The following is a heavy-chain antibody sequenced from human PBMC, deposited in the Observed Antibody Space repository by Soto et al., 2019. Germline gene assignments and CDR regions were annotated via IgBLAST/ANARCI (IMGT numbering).Heavy chain of an antibody. CDR1: GYSFSSYW. J-gene: IGHJ6*02. Sequence: NISSKGSGYSFSSYWISWVRQMPGEGLEWMGRIDPSDSYTNYSPSFQGHVTISADKSISTAYLQWSSLKASDTAMYYCAILRFLEWLSIDYYGMDVWGQGTTVTVSS. V-gene: IGHV5-10-1*01. CDR3: AILRFLEWLSIDYYGMDV. D-gene: IGHD3-3*01. CDR2: IDPSDSYT.